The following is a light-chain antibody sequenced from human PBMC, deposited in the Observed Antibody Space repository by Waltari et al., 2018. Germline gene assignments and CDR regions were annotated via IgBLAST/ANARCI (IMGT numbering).Light chain of an antibody. V-gene: IGKV2-28*01. CDR1: RSLLHSNGYNY. J-gene: IGKJ1*01. CDR3: LQYVRVVGT. Sequence: IVVIQSPLSLPVTPAEPASISCSSSRSLLHSNGYNYLDWYLQKPGQSPQLLIYSGSTRASGVPDRFSGSGSGTDFTLKISRVEAEDFGVYYCLQYVRVVGTFGQGTKVEIK. CDR2: SGS.